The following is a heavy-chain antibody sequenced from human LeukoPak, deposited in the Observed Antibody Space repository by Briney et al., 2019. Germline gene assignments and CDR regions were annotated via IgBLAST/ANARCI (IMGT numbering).Heavy chain of an antibody. V-gene: IGHV3-23*01. D-gene: IGHD5-12*01. J-gene: IGHJ4*02. CDR3: AKCYSGYDFFDY. CDR1: GFTXXSYA. CDR2: ISGSGGST. Sequence: SXXLSXAXXGFTXXSYAMSWVRQAPGKGLEWVSAISGSGGSTYYADSVKGRFTISRDNSKNTLYLQMNSLRAEDTAVYYCAKCYSGYDFFDYWGQGTLVTVSS.